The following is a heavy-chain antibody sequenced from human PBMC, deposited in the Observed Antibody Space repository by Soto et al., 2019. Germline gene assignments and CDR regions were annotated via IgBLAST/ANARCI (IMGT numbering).Heavy chain of an antibody. CDR1: GFTFSSYA. CDR2: ISGSGGST. D-gene: IGHD2-21*02. V-gene: IGHV3-23*01. Sequence: GGSLRLSCATSGFTFSSYAMSWVRQAPGKGLEWVSAISGSGGSTYYADSVKGWFTISRDNSKNTLYLQMNSLRAEDTAVYYCANSWGDYYCDYWGQGNLVTVSS. J-gene: IGHJ4*02. CDR3: ANSWGDYYCDY.